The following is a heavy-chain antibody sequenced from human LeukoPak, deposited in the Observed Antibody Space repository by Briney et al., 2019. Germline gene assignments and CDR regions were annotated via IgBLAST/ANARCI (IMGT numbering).Heavy chain of an antibody. CDR2: ISGSGGST. CDR3: AKDSPKMGLRWFQPIHFDY. CDR1: GFTFSSYA. D-gene: IGHD4-23*01. V-gene: IGHV3-23*01. J-gene: IGHJ4*02. Sequence: GGSLRLSCAASGFTFSSYAMSWVRQAPGKGLEWVSAISGSGGSTYYADSVKGRFTISRDNSKNTLYLQMNSLRAEDTAVYYCAKDSPKMGLRWFQPIHFDYWGQGTLVTVSS.